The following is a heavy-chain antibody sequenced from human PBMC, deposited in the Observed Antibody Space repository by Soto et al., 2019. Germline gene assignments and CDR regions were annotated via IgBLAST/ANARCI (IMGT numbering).Heavy chain of an antibody. Sequence: QVQLQESGPGLVKPSETLSLTCTVSGGSISSYYWSWIRQPPGKGLEWIGYIYYSGSTNYNPPLKSRVTISVXXPXTLXSLKLSSVTAADTAVYYCARTKIFGPDLGYYGMDVWGQGTTVTVSS. D-gene: IGHD3-3*01. CDR2: IYYSGST. V-gene: IGHV4-59*01. CDR3: ARTKIFGPDLGYYGMDV. J-gene: IGHJ6*02. CDR1: GGSISSYY.